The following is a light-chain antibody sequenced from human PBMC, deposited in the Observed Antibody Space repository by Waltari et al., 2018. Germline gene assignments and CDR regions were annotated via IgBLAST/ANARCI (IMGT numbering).Light chain of an antibody. J-gene: IGLJ1*01. V-gene: IGLV1-40*01. CDR1: SSHFGAGYD. CDR2: ENV. Sequence: QSVLTPPPSASGAPGQRVTISSPGSSSHFGAGYDVHWYQQIPGTGPKVLIYENVNQPSGVLYRFSGSKSGTSASLAITGLQAEDEADYYCQSYDTGLKGYVFGTGTKVTVL. CDR3: QSYDTGLKGYV.